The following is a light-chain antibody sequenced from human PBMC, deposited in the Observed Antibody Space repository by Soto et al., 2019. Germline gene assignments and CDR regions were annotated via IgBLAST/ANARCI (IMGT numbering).Light chain of an antibody. CDR2: GVS. CDR1: HTVVNDF. J-gene: IGKJ2*01. V-gene: IGKV3-20*01. CDR3: QHLDK. Sequence: VLTQSPGTVSLSPGERATLSCGASHTVVNDFLAWYQQRPGQAPRLLLYGVSRRATGIPDRFSGSGSGTDFTLTISRLEPEAFAVYYWQHLDKFGQGTKVDIK.